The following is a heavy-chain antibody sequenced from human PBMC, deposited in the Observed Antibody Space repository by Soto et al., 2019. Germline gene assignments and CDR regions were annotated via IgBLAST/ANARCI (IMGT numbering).Heavy chain of an antibody. D-gene: IGHD3-16*01. CDR3: ARAVAPYLGTWFDP. CDR2: ISHSGST. Sequence: QLQLQESGSGLVKPSQTLSLTCAVSGGSISSGNSYSWSWIRQPPGKGLEWIGSISHSGSTSYNPSLKGRVTMSVDKSKTQFSLNLSSVTAADMAVYYCARAVAPYLGTWFDPWGQGTLVIVSS. CDR1: GGSISSGNSYS. J-gene: IGHJ5*02. V-gene: IGHV4-30-2*01.